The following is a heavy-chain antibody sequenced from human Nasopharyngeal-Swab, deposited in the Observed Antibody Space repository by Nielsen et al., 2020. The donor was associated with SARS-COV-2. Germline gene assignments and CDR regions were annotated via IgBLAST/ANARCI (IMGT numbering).Heavy chain of an antibody. V-gene: IGHV4-30-2*01. CDR2: IYHSGST. Sequence: SQTLSLACAVSGGSISSGGYSWSWSRQPPGKGVEWIGYIYHSGSTYYNPSLKSRVTISVDRSKNQFSLKLSSVTAADTAVYYCARQIGYCSGGSCYDYMDVWGKGTTVTVSS. D-gene: IGHD2-15*01. CDR3: ARQIGYCSGGSCYDYMDV. J-gene: IGHJ6*03. CDR1: GGSISSGGYS.